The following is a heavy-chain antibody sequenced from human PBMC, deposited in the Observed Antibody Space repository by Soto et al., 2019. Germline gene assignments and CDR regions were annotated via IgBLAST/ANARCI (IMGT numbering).Heavy chain of an antibody. CDR1: GFTVSRNF. D-gene: IGHD1-26*01. Sequence: EVQLVESGGGLIQPGGSLRLSCAVSGFTVSRNFMSWIRQAPGKGLQWVSILYSGGTTYYTDSVKGRFTISGDNSKRTVYLQMNSLRVEDTATYYCARVVLVGATPAYFDHWGQGTLVSVSS. CDR2: LYSGGTT. J-gene: IGHJ4*01. V-gene: IGHV3-53*01. CDR3: ARVVLVGATPAYFDH.